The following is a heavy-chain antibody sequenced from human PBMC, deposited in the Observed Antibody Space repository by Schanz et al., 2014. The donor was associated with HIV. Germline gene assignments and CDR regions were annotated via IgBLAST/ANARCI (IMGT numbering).Heavy chain of an antibody. Sequence: QLVESGGGLVKPGASLRLSCAASGFTFMSHTMNWVRQAPGKGLEWVSSISDRSDYLYYADSVKGRFTISRDNAKNSLYLQMSSLRAGDTAVYYCARDAYYDRSRYSNYYYYGIDVWGQGTTVTVS. CDR3: ARDAYYDRSRYSNYYYYGIDV. CDR2: ISDRSDYL. CDR1: GFTFMSHT. D-gene: IGHD3-22*01. V-gene: IGHV3-21*01. J-gene: IGHJ6*02.